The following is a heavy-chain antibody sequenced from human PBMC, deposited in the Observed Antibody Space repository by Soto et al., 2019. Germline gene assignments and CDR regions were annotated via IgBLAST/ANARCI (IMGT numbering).Heavy chain of an antibody. D-gene: IGHD3-22*01. J-gene: IGHJ4*02. Sequence: GGSLRLSCAASGFTFSSYWMHWVRQAPGKGLVWVSRINSDGSSTSYADSVKGQFTISRDNAKSTLYLQMNSLRAEDTAVYYCARDPHYFYDSTGYYDYWGQGTLVTSPQ. V-gene: IGHV3-74*01. CDR1: GFTFSSYW. CDR2: INSDGSST. CDR3: ARDPHYFYDSTGYYDY.